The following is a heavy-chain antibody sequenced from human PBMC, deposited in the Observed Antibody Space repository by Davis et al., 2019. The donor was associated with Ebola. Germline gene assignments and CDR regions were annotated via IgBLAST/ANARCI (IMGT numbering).Heavy chain of an antibody. CDR2: IDPGNSEA. CDR3: ARRAYFGSGLYFKHSLDV. D-gene: IGHD3-10*01. J-gene: IGHJ6*01. CDR1: GDYFANYW. V-gene: IGHV5-10-1*01. Sequence: GESLKISCQGSGDYFANYWITWVRQMPGKGLEWMGRIDPGNSEAKYSPSFQGHVTFSVDKSTSTAYLQWSTLKASDTAMYFCARRAYFGSGLYFKHSLDVWGQGTTVTVSS.